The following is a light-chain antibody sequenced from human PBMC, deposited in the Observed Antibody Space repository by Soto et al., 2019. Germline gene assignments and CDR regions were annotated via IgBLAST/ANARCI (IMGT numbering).Light chain of an antibody. V-gene: IGLV1-44*01. CDR1: NSNIGSNT. Sequence: QSVLPQPPSASGTPGQRITISCSGSNSNIGSNTVHWYQLVPGTAPKLLMYTNDLRDSGVPDRFSGSKSGTSASLAISGLQFEDEADYYCASWDDSLSAPVFGTGTKLTVL. J-gene: IGLJ1*01. CDR2: TND. CDR3: ASWDDSLSAPV.